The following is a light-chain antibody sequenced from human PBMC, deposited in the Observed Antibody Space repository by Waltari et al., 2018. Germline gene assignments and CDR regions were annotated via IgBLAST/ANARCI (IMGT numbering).Light chain of an antibody. CDR1: NNDVGNYDL. Sequence: QSALTQPASMSASPGKSIPISCTANNNDVGNYDLVSWYQQHPGRAPKLLIFQGTKRPSEVSGRFSGSKFADTASLTISGLQPEDEADYYCCSYAGTWLFGGGTKVTVL. J-gene: IGLJ3*02. CDR2: QGT. V-gene: IGLV2-23*01. CDR3: CSYAGTWL.